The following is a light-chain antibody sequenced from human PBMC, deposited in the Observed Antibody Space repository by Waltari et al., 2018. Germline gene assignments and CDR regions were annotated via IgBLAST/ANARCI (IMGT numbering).Light chain of an antibody. CDR3: ATWDDSLNGGV. CDR1: SSNAGSNP. V-gene: IGLV1-44*01. J-gene: IGLJ3*02. CDR2: SNE. Sequence: QSVLIQPPSASGTPGQRVTISCSGRSSNAGSNPVNWYQQLPGTAPKPPISSNEQRPSGGPDRFSGSKSGTAASLAISGLQSEDEGDYYCATWDDSLNGGVFGGGTKLTVL.